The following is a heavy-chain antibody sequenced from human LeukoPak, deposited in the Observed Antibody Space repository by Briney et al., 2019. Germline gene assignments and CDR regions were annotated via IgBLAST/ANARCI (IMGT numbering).Heavy chain of an antibody. J-gene: IGHJ4*02. CDR2: INHSGST. Sequence: SETLSLTCAVYGGSLSKYYWSWIRQPPGKGLEWIGEINHSGSTNYNPSLKSRVTMSLDTSKNQFSLKMNSMTAADTAVYYCAVPSIASYWGQGTLVTVS. CDR1: GGSLSKYY. D-gene: IGHD6-6*01. V-gene: IGHV4-34*01. CDR3: AVPSIASY.